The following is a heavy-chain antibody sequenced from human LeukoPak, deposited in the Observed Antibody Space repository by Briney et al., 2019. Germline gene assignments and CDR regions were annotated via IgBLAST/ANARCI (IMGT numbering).Heavy chain of an antibody. Sequence: ASVKVSCKASGYTFTSYGISWVRQAPGQGLEWMGWISAYNGNTNYAQKLQGRVTMTTDTSTSTAYMELRSLRSDDTAVYYCARDDTDYTPTDEYYFDYWGQGTLVTVSS. CDR3: ARDDTDYTPTDEYYFDY. V-gene: IGHV1-18*01. CDR2: ISAYNGNT. D-gene: IGHD4-11*01. CDR1: GYTFTSYG. J-gene: IGHJ4*02.